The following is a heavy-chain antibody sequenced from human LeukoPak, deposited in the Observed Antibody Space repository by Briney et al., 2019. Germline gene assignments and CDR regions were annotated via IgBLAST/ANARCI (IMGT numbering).Heavy chain of an antibody. D-gene: IGHD3-3*01. V-gene: IGHV1-2*06. CDR1: GYTFTGYY. CDR2: INPNSGGT. Sequence: ASVKVSCKASGYTFTGYYMHWVRQAPGQGLEWMGRINPNSGGTSYAQKFQGRVTMTRDTSISTAYMELSRLRSDDTAVYYCARYRYDFWSGYYYYMDVWGKGTTVTVSS. CDR3: ARYRYDFWSGYYYYMDV. J-gene: IGHJ6*03.